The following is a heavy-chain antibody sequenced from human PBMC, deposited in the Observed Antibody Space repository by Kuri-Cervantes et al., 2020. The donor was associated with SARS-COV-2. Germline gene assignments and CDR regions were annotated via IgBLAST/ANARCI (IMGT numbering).Heavy chain of an antibody. D-gene: IGHD2-2*01. CDR3: ARQIVVVPAAIYWFDP. CDR2: IYPGDSDT. J-gene: IGHJ5*02. Sequence: GESLKISCKGSGYSFTSYWIGWVRQMPGKGLEWMGIIYPGDSDTRYSPSFQGQVPISADKSISTAYLQWSSLKASDTAMYYCARQIVVVPAAIYWFDPWGQGTLVTVSS. CDR1: GYSFTSYW. V-gene: IGHV5-51*01.